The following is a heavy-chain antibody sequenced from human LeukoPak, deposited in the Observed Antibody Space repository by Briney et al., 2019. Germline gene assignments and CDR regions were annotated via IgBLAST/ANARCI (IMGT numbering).Heavy chain of an antibody. D-gene: IGHD3-3*01. CDR2: ISDSGGST. V-gene: IGHV3-23*01. CDR3: APYDFWSGYGVGY. Sequence: TGGSLRLSCAASGFTFSSYALSWVRQAPGKGLEWVSAISDSGGSTYYADSVKGRFTISRDNSKNTLYLQMNSQRAEDTAVYYCAPYDFWSGYGVGYWGQGTLVTVSS. J-gene: IGHJ4*02. CDR1: GFTFSSYA.